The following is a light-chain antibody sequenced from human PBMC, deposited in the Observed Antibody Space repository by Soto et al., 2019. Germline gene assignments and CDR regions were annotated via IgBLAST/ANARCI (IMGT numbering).Light chain of an antibody. CDR3: SSYTNTSTLV. CDR1: SSDVGAYNL. Sequence: QSALTQPGSVSGSPGQSITISCTGTSSDVGAYNLVSWYQQHPGRAPKLFIFDVSDRPSGVSNRFSGSKSGNTASLTISGLQAEDEAFYYCSSYTNTSTLVFGGGTKVTV. V-gene: IGLV2-14*03. J-gene: IGLJ3*02. CDR2: DVS.